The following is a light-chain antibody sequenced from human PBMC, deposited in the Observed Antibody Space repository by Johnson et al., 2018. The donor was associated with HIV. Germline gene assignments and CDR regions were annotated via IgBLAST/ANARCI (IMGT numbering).Light chain of an antibody. Sequence: QSVLTQPPSVSAAPGQKVTISCSGSSSNIGNNYVSWYQQLPGTAPKLLIYDNNKRPSGIPARFSGSKSGTSATLDINGLQTGDEADYYCGTWDSRLSAWSFGAGTKVAVL. V-gene: IGLV1-51*01. CDR2: DNN. CDR1: SSNIGNNY. CDR3: GTWDSRLSAWS. J-gene: IGLJ1*01.